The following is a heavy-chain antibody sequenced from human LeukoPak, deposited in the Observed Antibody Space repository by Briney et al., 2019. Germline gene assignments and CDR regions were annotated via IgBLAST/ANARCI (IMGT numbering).Heavy chain of an antibody. CDR1: GGSISSGGYS. V-gene: IGHV4-30-4*07. CDR2: MYYTGNT. D-gene: IGHD6-25*01. Sequence: PSETLSLTCAVSGGSISSGGYSWSWIRQPPGKGLEWIGYMYYTGNTHYNPSLRGRITISVDTSKNQFSLKLSSVTAADTAVYYCARGTYSSDFEYWGRGTLVTVSS. J-gene: IGHJ4*02. CDR3: ARGTYSSDFEY.